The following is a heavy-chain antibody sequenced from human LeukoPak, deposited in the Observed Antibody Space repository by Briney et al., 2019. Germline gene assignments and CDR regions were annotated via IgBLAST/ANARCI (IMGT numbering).Heavy chain of an antibody. J-gene: IGHJ4*02. V-gene: IGHV4-4*08. Sequence: GSLRLSCAASGFTFSSYWMSWVRQAPGKGLEWIGHIYSSGSTNYNPSLKSRVTMPVDTSKNQFSLKLNSVTAADTAVYYCAREVIRGLMMVDYWGQGILVTVSS. CDR1: GFTFSSYW. D-gene: IGHD3-10*01. CDR3: AREVIRGLMMVDY. CDR2: IYSSGST.